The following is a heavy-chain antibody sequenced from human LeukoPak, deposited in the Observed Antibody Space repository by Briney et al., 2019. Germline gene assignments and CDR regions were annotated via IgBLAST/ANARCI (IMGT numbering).Heavy chain of an antibody. V-gene: IGHV4-39*07. Sequence: SETLSLTCTVSGGSISSSSYYWGWIRQPPGKGLEWIGSIYYSGXTYYNPSLKSRVTISVDTSKNQFSLKLSSVTAADTAVYYCARESXVGXNWFDPWGQGTLVTVSS. CDR3: ARESXVGXNWFDP. J-gene: IGHJ5*02. CDR2: IYYSGXT. CDR1: GGSISSSSYY.